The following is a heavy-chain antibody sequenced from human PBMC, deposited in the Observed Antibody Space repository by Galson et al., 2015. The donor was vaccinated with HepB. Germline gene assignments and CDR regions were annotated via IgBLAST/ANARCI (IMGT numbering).Heavy chain of an antibody. CDR3: ARESSERSTVTNHLDP. D-gene: IGHD4-17*01. CDR2: IIPIFGTA. J-gene: IGHJ5*02. V-gene: IGHV1-69*13. Sequence: SVKVSCKASGGTFSSYAISWVRQAPGQGLEWMGGIIPIFGTANYAQKFQGRVTITADESTSTAYMELSSLRSEDTAVYCCARESSERSTVTNHLDPWGQGTLVTVSS. CDR1: GGTFSSYA.